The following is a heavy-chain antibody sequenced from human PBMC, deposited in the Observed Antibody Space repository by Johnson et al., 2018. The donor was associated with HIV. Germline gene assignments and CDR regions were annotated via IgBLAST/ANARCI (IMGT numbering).Heavy chain of an antibody. D-gene: IGHD3-22*01. CDR2: ISFDGTDE. J-gene: IGHJ3*02. V-gene: IGHV3-30*04. Sequence: QVQLVESGGGVVQPGGSLRLSCAASGFTFSSYAMHWVRQAPGKGLEWVAVISFDGTDEYYADSVKGRFTISRDTYKNTLYLQMNSLRAEDTDVYYCAKGVSIVVIKDLSGAFDIWGQGTMVTVSS. CDR1: GFTFSSYA. CDR3: AKGVSIVVIKDLSGAFDI.